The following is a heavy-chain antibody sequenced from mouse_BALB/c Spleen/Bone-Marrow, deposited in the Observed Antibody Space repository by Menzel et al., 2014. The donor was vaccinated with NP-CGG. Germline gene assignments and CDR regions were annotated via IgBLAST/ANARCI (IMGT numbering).Heavy chain of an antibody. CDR3: APEVYGIYYAMDY. Sequence: VQLQQSGAELERPGASGKISSQAFGNTFTNHHINWVKQRPGQGLDWIGYINPYNDYTSNNQKFKGKATLTVDKSSSTVFMQRSSLTPEAAVVCYCAPEVYGIYYAMDYWGQGTSVTVSS. CDR2: INPYNDYT. D-gene: IGHD1-1*01. V-gene: IGHV1S45*01. CDR1: GNTFTNHH. J-gene: IGHJ4*01.